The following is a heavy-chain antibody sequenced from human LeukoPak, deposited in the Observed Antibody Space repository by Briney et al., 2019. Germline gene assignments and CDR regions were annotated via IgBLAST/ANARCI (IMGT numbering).Heavy chain of an antibody. CDR3: TTDLYEFWSGYTLRY. CDR2: IKSKTDGGTT. CDR1: GFTFSNAW. V-gene: IGHV3-15*01. J-gene: IGHJ4*02. D-gene: IGHD3-3*01. Sequence: GGSLRLSCAASGFTFSNAWMSWVRPAPGKGLEWVGRIKSKTDGGTTDYAARVKGRFTISRDDSKNTLYLQMYSLTTEDTAVYYCTTDLYEFWSGYTLRYWGQGTLVTVSS.